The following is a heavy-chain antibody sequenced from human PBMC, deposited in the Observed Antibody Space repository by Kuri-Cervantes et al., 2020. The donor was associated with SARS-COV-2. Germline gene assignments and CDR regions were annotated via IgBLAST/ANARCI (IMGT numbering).Heavy chain of an antibody. CDR2: INPSGGST. D-gene: IGHD3-10*01. Sequence: ASVKVSCKASGYTFTSYYMHWVRQAPGQGLEWMGIINPSGGSTSYAQKFQGRVTMTRGTSTSTVYMELSSLRSEDTAVYYCARLEPTMVRIAGDGGGFDYWGQGTLVTVSS. CDR3: ARLEPTMVRIAGDGGGFDY. V-gene: IGHV1-46*01. CDR1: GYTFTSYY. J-gene: IGHJ4*02.